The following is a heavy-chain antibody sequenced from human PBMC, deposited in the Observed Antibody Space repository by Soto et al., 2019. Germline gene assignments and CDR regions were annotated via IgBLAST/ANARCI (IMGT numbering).Heavy chain of an antibody. CDR3: XXXXXXXXXXXFDL. Sequence: EVQLVESGGGLVQPGGSLKLSCAASGFSLSSYWMYXXXXXXXXXXXWVSRISSDGSDITYADSVKGRFTISRDNAKXXXXXXXXXXXXXXXXXXXXXXXXXXXXXXXFDLWGRGTLVTVSS. CDR2: ISSDGSDI. J-gene: IGHJ2*01. CDR1: GFSLSSYW. V-gene: IGHV3-74*01.